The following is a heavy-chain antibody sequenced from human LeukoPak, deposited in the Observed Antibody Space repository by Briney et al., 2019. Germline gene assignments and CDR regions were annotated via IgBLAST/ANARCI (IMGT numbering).Heavy chain of an antibody. D-gene: IGHD5-24*01. Sequence: SDTLSLTCAVYGGSFSGYYWTWIRQPPGKALEWIGEINPSGSTNYNPSLKSRVTISLDTSKNQFSLKLSSVTAADTAVFYCARGQGRDGYNGILEYWGQGALVTVSS. CDR1: GGSFSGYY. CDR3: ARGQGRDGYNGILEY. V-gene: IGHV4-34*01. J-gene: IGHJ4*02. CDR2: INPSGST.